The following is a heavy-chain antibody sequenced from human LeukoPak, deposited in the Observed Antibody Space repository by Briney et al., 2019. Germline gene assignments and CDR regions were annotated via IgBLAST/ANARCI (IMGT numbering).Heavy chain of an antibody. CDR3: ARAPAEIGGYYPEYFRH. CDR2: IKSDGST. J-gene: IGHJ1*01. Sequence: GGSLRLSCAASGFTFSRYWMHWVRQAPGKGLVWVSSIKSDGSTNYADSVKGRFTISRDSANNTVSLQVNSLRAEDTGVYYCARAPAEIGGYYPEYFRHWGQGTLVTVSS. V-gene: IGHV3-74*01. D-gene: IGHD3-22*01. CDR1: GFTFSRYW.